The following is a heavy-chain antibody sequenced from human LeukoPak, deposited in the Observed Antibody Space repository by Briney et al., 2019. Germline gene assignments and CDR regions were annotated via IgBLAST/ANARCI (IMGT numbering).Heavy chain of an antibody. CDR1: GFTFSSYA. Sequence: GGSLRLSCAPSGFTFSSYAMHWVRQAPGKGLEWVAVISYAGSNKFYADSVRGRVTISRDNSKNTLYLQMNNLKTEDTAVYYCARGWLHKDAFDIWGQGTMVTVSS. V-gene: IGHV3-30-3*01. CDR2: ISYAGSNK. J-gene: IGHJ3*02. CDR3: ARGWLHKDAFDI. D-gene: IGHD5-24*01.